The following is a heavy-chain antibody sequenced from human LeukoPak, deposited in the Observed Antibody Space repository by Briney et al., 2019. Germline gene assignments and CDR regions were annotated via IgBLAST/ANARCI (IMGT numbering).Heavy chain of an antibody. D-gene: IGHD3-16*02. V-gene: IGHV3-7*01. CDR1: GFTFSSYS. CDR2: IKQDGSEK. Sequence: GGSLRLSCAASGFTFSSYSMNWVRQAPGKGLEWVANIKQDGSEKYYVDSVKGRFTISRDNAKNSLYLQMNSLRAEDTAVYYCARMVSVEYDYVWGSYPTYYFDYWGQGTLVTVSS. J-gene: IGHJ4*02. CDR3: ARMVSVEYDYVWGSYPTYYFDY.